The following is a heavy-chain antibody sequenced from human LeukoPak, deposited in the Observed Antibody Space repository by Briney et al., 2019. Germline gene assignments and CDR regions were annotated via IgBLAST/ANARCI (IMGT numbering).Heavy chain of an antibody. CDR1: GGSISSYY. Sequence: PSETLSLTCTVSGGSISSYYWSWIRQPAGKGLEWIGRIYTSGSTNYNPSLKSRVTMSVDTSKNQFSLKLSSVTAADTAVYYCARGYCSSTSCSYDYYYYYMDVWGKGTTATVSS. V-gene: IGHV4-4*07. D-gene: IGHD2-2*01. CDR2: IYTSGST. J-gene: IGHJ6*03. CDR3: ARGYCSSTSCSYDYYYYYMDV.